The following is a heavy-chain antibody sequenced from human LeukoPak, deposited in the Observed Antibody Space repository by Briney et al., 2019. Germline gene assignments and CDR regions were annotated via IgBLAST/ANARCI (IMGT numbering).Heavy chain of an antibody. J-gene: IGHJ6*02. CDR1: GYSFTSYW. Sequence: GESLKISCKGSGYSFTSYWIGWVRQMPGKGLEWMGIIYPGDSDTRYSPSFQGQVTISADKSISTAYLQWSSLKASDTAMYYCARHEALIAAREADYYGMDDWGQGTTVTVSS. CDR3: ARHEALIAAREADYYGMDD. V-gene: IGHV5-51*01. D-gene: IGHD6-6*01. CDR2: IYPGDSDT.